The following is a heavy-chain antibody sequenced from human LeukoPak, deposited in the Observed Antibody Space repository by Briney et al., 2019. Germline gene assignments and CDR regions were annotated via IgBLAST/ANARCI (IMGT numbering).Heavy chain of an antibody. CDR2: IYWDDDK. V-gene: IGHV2-5*02. CDR3: AHRRDGYNSLDY. D-gene: IGHD5-24*01. CDR1: GFSLSTSGVA. J-gene: IGHJ4*02. Sequence: SGPTLVNPTQTLRLTCTFSGFSLSTSGVAVGWIRQPPGKALEWLGLIYWDDDKRYSPSLKSALTITKDTSKNQVVLTMTNMDPVDTATYYCAHRRDGYNSLDYWGQGTLVTVSS.